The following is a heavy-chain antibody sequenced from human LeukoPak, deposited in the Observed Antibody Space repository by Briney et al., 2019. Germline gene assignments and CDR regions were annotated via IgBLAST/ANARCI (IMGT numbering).Heavy chain of an antibody. CDR3: AKDISHDSSGYPDY. CDR2: ISWNSGSI. D-gene: IGHD3-22*01. CDR1: GFTFDDYA. J-gene: IGHJ4*02. V-gene: IGHV3-9*01. Sequence: ALRLSCAASGFTFDDYAMHWVRQAPGKGLEWVSGISWNSGSIGYADSVKGRFTISRDNAKNSLYLQMNSPRAEDTALYYCAKDISHDSSGYPDYWGQGTLVTVSS.